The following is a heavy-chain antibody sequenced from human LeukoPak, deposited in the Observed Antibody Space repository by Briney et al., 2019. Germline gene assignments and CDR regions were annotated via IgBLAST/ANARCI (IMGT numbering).Heavy chain of an antibody. Sequence: GGSLRLSCAASGFTVSSNYMTWVRQAPGKGLEWVSVIYSGGTTCYADSVKGRFTISRDNAKNSLYLQMNSLRAEDTAVYYCARDNPGGQNDYWGQGTLVTVSS. D-gene: IGHD2-15*01. CDR1: GFTVSSNY. CDR2: IYSGGTT. V-gene: IGHV3-53*01. CDR3: ARDNPGGQNDY. J-gene: IGHJ4*02.